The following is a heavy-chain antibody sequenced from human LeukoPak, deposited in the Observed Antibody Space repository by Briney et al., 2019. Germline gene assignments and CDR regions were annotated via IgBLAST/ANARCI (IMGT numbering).Heavy chain of an antibody. CDR2: IRGDGV. Sequence: GGSLRLSCAASGFTFAIYHVSWVRQAPGKGLEWVATIRGDGVYYADSVKGRVTISRDDSKNTVYVQMNSVRAEDTAVYYCAKSRVEVAGTGGFDTWGRGTLVAVSS. CDR1: GFTFAIYH. D-gene: IGHD6-13*01. V-gene: IGHV3-23*01. CDR3: AKSRVEVAGTGGFDT. J-gene: IGHJ3*02.